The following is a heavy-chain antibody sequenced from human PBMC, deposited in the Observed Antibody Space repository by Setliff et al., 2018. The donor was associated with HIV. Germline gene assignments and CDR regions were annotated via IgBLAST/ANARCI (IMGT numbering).Heavy chain of an antibody. V-gene: IGHV3-21*01. D-gene: IGHD3-10*01. CDR3: ARDYLYYNMYNGSPVYGMDV. J-gene: IGHJ6*02. CDR2: ISIGSGAAI. Sequence: GGSLRLSCAASGFTFRNYNFNWVRQAPGRGLEWVSSISIGSGAAIYYAESVQGRFTVSRDNSKNSVYLQMNSLGVEDTAVYYCARDYLYYNMYNGSPVYGMDVWGQGTTVTVSS. CDR1: GFTFRNYN.